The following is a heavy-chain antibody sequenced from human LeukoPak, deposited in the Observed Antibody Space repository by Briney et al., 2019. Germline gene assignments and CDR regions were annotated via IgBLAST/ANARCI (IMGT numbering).Heavy chain of an antibody. CDR2: IIPIFGTA. CDR3: ARAGGCGGDCYFGYYFDY. CDR1: GGTFSSYA. D-gene: IGHD2-21*02. Sequence: ASVKVSCKASGGTFSSYAISWVRQAPGQGLEWMGGIIPIFGTANYAQKFQGRVTITADESTSTAYMELGSLRSEDTAVYYCARAGGCGGDCYFGYYFDYWGQGTLVTVSS. V-gene: IGHV1-69*13. J-gene: IGHJ4*02.